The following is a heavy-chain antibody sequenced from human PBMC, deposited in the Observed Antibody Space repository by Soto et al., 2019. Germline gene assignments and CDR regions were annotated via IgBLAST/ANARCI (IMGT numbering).Heavy chain of an antibody. CDR3: ARGGLYGGSSYFDY. J-gene: IGHJ4*02. V-gene: IGHV3-13*01. CDR1: GFTFSSYD. D-gene: IGHD2-15*01. CDR2: IGTAGDT. Sequence: GGSLRLSCAASGFTFSSYDMHWVRQATGKGLEWVSAIGTAGDTYYPGSVKGRFTISRENAKNSLYLQMNSLRAGDTAVYYCARGGLYGGSSYFDYWGQGTLVTVSS.